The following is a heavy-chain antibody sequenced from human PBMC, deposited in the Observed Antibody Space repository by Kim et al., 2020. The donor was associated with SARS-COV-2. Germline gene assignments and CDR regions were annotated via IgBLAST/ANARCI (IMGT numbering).Heavy chain of an antibody. CDR3: ASSLYGDRLDY. J-gene: IGHJ4*02. CDR2: T. V-gene: IGHV1-46*01. Sequence: TNYAQKFQGRVTMTRDTSTSTFYMELTSLTSEDTAVYYCASSLYGDRLDYWGQGTLVTVSS. D-gene: IGHD4-17*01.